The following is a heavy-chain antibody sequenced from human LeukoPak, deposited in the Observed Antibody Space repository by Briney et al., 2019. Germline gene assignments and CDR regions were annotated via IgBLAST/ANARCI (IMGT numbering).Heavy chain of an antibody. CDR3: AREWEVDAFDI. CDR2: IKQDGSEK. CDR1: GFTFSNYW. D-gene: IGHD1-26*01. Sequence: GGSLRLSCAASGFTFSNYWMSWVRLAPGQGLEWLANIKQDGSEKIYVDSVKGRFTISRENAKNSLYLQMNSLRVEDTAVYYCAREWEVDAFDIWGQGTMVTVSS. V-gene: IGHV3-7*01. J-gene: IGHJ3*02.